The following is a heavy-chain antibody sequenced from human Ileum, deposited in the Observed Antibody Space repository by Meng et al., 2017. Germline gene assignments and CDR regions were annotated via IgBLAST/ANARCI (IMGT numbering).Heavy chain of an antibody. V-gene: IGHV3-9*03. J-gene: IGHJ3*02. CDR3: AKVRGGGSYADAFDI. CDR2: ISWNSGNL. Sequence: SLKISCAASGFSFDNYAMHWVRQAPGKGLEWVSGISWNSGNLGYADSVKGRFTISRDNAKNSLYLQRISLRTEDMSLYYCAKVRGGGSYADAFDIWGQGTMVTVSS. CDR1: GFSFDNYA. D-gene: IGHD1-26*01.